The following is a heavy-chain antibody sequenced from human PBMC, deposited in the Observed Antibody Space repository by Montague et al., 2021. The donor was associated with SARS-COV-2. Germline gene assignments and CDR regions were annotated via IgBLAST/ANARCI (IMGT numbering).Heavy chain of an antibody. J-gene: IGHJ4*02. Sequence: PALVKPTQTLTLTCTFSGFSLSTSGVGVGWIRQPPGKALEWLALIYWDDDKRYSPSLKSRLTITKDTSKNQVVLTMTNMDPVDTATYYCAHRRPIAVAGPYFDYWGQGTLVTVSS. CDR3: AHRRPIAVAGPYFDY. D-gene: IGHD6-19*01. V-gene: IGHV2-5*02. CDR1: GFSLSTSGVG. CDR2: IYWDDDK.